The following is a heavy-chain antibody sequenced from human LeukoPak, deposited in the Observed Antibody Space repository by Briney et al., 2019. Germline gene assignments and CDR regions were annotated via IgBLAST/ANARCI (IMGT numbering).Heavy chain of an antibody. CDR2: ISSSSSSI. J-gene: IGHJ4*02. D-gene: IGHD3-22*01. CDR3: AREAISGYSD. Sequence: GGSLRLSCAASGSTFSDYYMSWIRQAPGKGLEWVSYISSSSSSIYYADSVRGRFTISRDNAKKSLYLQMNSLRAEDTAVYYCAREAISGYSDWGQGTLVTVSS. V-gene: IGHV3-11*04. CDR1: GSTFSDYY.